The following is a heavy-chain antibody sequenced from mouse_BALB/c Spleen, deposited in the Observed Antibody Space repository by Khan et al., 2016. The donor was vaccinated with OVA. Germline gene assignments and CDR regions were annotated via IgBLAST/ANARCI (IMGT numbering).Heavy chain of an antibody. D-gene: IGHD2-14*01. CDR2: IIPTNDYT. V-gene: IGHV1-4*01. J-gene: IGHJ3*01. Sequence: VQLQESGAELARPGASVKMSCKASGYTFTTYTIHWVKQRPGQGLEWIGYIIPTNDYTNYNQKFKDRATLTADKSSSTAYMQLSSLTSEDSAVYYCERGGAYYRSDGWFAYWGQGTLVTVSA. CDR1: GYTFTTYT. CDR3: ERGGAYYRSDGWFAY.